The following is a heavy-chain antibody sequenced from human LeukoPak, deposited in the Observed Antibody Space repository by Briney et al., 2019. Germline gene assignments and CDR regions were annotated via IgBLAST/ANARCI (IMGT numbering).Heavy chain of an antibody. J-gene: IGHJ4*02. CDR2: ISVSGGST. CDR3: AKSWQLVYYFDY. V-gene: IGHV3-23*01. CDR1: GFTFSSSA. D-gene: IGHD6-6*01. Sequence: GGSLRLSCAASGFTFSSSAMNWVRQAPGKGLEWVSSISVSGGSTYYADSVKGRFTISRDNSKNTLYLQMNSLRAEDTAVYYCAKSWQLVYYFDYWGQGTLVTVSS.